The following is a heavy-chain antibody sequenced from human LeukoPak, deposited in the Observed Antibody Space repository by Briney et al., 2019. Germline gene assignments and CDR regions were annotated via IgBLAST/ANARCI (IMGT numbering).Heavy chain of an antibody. D-gene: IGHD1-14*01. V-gene: IGHV3-53*01. CDR2: LYSDGNT. Sequence: PWGSLRLSCAASGVTVITNDMTWVRQAPGKGLEWVAVLYSDGNTKYADSVQGRFTISRDNSKNTLYLEMNSLSPDDTAVYYCARGVEPLAANTLAYWGQGTLVTVSS. J-gene: IGHJ4*02. CDR1: GVTVITND. CDR3: ARGVEPLAANTLAY.